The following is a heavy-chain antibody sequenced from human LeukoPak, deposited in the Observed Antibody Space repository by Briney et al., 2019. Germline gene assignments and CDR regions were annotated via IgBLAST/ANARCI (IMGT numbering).Heavy chain of an antibody. V-gene: IGHV4-59*01. CDR2: IYYGGST. Sequence: SETLSLTCTVSGGSISSYYWSWIRQPPGKGLEWIGYIYYGGSTNYNPSLKSRVTISVDTSKNQFSLKLSSVTAADTAVYYCARVWVNRVDIWGQGTMVTVSS. CDR1: GGSISSYY. CDR3: ARVWVNRVDI. D-gene: IGHD3-16*01. J-gene: IGHJ3*02.